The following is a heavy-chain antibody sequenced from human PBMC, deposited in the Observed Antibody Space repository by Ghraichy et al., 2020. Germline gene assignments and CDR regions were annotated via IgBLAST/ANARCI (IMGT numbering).Heavy chain of an antibody. CDR3: AKDLGSGSVGLLDL. D-gene: IGHD6-25*01. V-gene: IGHV3-30*18. J-gene: IGHJ5*02. CDR2: ITHDGTYT. CDR1: KFTFINYG. Sequence: GGSLRLSCSASKFTFINYGMHWVRQAPGKGLEWVALITHDGTYTDYADSVRGRFTISRDNSRDTLYLQMDSLRGEDSATYFCAKDLGSGSVGLLDLWGPGTLVTVSS.